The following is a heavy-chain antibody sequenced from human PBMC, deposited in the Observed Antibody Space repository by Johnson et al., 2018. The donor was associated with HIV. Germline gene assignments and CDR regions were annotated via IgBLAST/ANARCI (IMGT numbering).Heavy chain of an antibody. V-gene: IGHV3-30*04. CDR3: AKDRQPANYGALDV. D-gene: IGHD3-10*01. Sequence: QVQLVESGGGVVQPGRSLRLSCAASGFSLSSYAMHWVRQAPGKGLEWVAVISYGGKNKYYADSVKGRFTISRDNSKNTLYLEMNSLRAEDTAIYYCAKDRQPANYGALDVWGQVTMVTVSS. CDR1: GFSLSSYA. CDR2: ISYGGKNK. J-gene: IGHJ3*01.